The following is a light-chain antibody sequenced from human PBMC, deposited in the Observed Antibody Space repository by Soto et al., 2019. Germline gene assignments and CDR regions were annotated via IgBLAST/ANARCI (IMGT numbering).Light chain of an antibody. V-gene: IGKV1-39*01. CDR1: RSISNY. Sequence: DIQMTQSPSSLSASVGDRVTITCRASRSISNYLNWYQQKSGKVPRLLIYAASSLQPGVPSRFSGTGTGTAFTLTITSLQPEDSATYYCQQSYSAPRFGQGTRVDLK. CDR2: AAS. J-gene: IGKJ1*01. CDR3: QQSYSAPR.